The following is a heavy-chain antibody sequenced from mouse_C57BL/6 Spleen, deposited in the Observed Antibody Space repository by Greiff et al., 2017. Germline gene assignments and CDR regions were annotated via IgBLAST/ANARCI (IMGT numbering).Heavy chain of an antibody. CDR1: GYTFTSYW. J-gene: IGHJ1*03. V-gene: IGHV1-69*01. Sequence: QVQLQQPGAELVMPGASVKLSCKASGYTFTSYWMHWVKQRPGHGLEWIGEIDPSASYTNYNQKFKGKSTLTVAKSSSTAYMQLRSLTSEDSAGYYCARSEYYYGSTRYFDVWGTGTTVTVSS. D-gene: IGHD1-1*01. CDR3: ARSEYYYGSTRYFDV. CDR2: IDPSASYT.